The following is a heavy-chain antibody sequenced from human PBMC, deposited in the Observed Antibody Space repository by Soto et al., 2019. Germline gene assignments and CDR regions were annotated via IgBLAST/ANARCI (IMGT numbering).Heavy chain of an antibody. V-gene: IGHV4-59*01. Sequence: SETLSLTCTVSGGSISSYYWSWIRQPPGKGLEWIGYIYYSGSTNYNPSLRSRVTISVDTSKNQFSLKLSSVTAADTAVYYCARAGTVAGKNWFDPWGQGTLVTVSS. D-gene: IGHD6-19*01. CDR2: IYYSGST. J-gene: IGHJ5*02. CDR3: ARAGTVAGKNWFDP. CDR1: GGSISSYY.